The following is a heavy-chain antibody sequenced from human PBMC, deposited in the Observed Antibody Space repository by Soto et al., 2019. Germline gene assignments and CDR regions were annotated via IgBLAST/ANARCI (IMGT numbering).Heavy chain of an antibody. J-gene: IGHJ4*02. Sequence: PGESLKISCAASGFTFASYTMSWVRQAPGKGLQWVSYISDGGHNTYYADSVKGRFTISRDDLKGTLYLQMNSLRAEDTALYYCVREYYGSGVIWGQGTLVTVSS. CDR1: GFTFASYT. CDR3: VREYYGSGVI. CDR2: ISDGGHNT. V-gene: IGHV3-23*01. D-gene: IGHD3-10*01.